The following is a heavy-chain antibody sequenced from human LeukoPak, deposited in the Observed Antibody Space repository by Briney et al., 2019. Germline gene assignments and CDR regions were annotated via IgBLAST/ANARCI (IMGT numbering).Heavy chain of an antibody. J-gene: IGHJ4*02. CDR1: GFTVSSNY. CDR3: ASGGLGARKYYSDPFHY. D-gene: IGHD3-16*01. Sequence: PGGSLGLSCAASGFTVSSNYMTWVRQAPGKGLEWVSIIYSAGSTYYADSVRGRFTISRDSSKNTVCLQMNSLRAEDTAVYYCASGGLGARKYYSDPFHYWGQGTLVTVSS. V-gene: IGHV3-53*01. CDR2: IYSAGST.